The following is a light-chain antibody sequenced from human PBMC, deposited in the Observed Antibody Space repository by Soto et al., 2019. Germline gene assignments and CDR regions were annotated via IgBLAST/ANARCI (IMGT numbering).Light chain of an antibody. CDR3: HQYNKWPPQT. J-gene: IGKJ2*01. CDR1: ESVNDK. Sequence: EIVMRQSPATLSVSPGERGTLSCRASESVNDKFAWYQKRPGQAPRLLIYGASTRATGISARFSGRGSGTEFTLTISSLQTEDFAVYYCHQYNKWPPQTFGQGTKLEIK. CDR2: GAS. V-gene: IGKV3-15*01.